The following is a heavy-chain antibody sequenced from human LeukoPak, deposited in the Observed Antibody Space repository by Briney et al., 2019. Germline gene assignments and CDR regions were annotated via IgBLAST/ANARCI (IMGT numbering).Heavy chain of an antibody. CDR2: IYYSGRT. V-gene: IGHV4-61*01. J-gene: IGHJ4*02. Sequence: QPSETLSLTCTVSGGSVSSGSYYWSWIRQPPGKGLEWIGYIYYSGRTNYNPSLESRATISVDTSKNQFSLNLSSVTPADTAVYFCARDGEAGTLEIDYWGREPWSPSPQ. CDR3: ARDGEAGTLEIDY. D-gene: IGHD1/OR15-1a*01. CDR1: GGSVSSGSYY.